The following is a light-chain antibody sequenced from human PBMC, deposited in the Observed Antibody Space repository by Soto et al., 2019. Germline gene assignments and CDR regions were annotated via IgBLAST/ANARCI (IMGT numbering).Light chain of an antibody. CDR3: QQYSTSPRT. Sequence: EIVMTQSPATLSVSPGERATLSCRASQSVSSKLAWYQQKPGQAPRLLIYGASNRATGIPARFSGSGSGTEFTLTISSLQSEDFAVYYCQQYSTSPRTFGQGTKVDIK. V-gene: IGKV3-15*01. CDR2: GAS. CDR1: QSVSSK. J-gene: IGKJ1*01.